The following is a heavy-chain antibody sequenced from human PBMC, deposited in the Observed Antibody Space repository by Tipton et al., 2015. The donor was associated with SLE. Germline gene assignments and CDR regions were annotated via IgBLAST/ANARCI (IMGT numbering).Heavy chain of an antibody. V-gene: IGHV4-39*01. CDR1: GGSISSGAYY. CDR3: AGPSSGSYWIYYFDY. CDR2: IYYSGST. Sequence: TLSLTCTVSGGSISSGAYYWGWIRQPPGKGLEWIGSIYYSGSTYYNPSLKSRVTISVDTSKNQFSLKLSSVTAADTAVYYCAGPSSGSYWIYYFDYWGQGTLVTVSS. J-gene: IGHJ4*02. D-gene: IGHD3-10*01.